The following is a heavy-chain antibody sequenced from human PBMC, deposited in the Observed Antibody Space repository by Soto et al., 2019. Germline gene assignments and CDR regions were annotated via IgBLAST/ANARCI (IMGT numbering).Heavy chain of an antibody. CDR2: IYPGDSDT. CDR1: GYSFTSYW. Sequence: GESLKISCKGSGYSFTSYWIGWVRQMPGKGLEWMGIIYPGDSDTRYSPSFQGQVTISADESISTAYLQWSSLKASDTAMYYCASLNYYGSGSYGPWSIFDYWGQGTLVPVSS. V-gene: IGHV5-51*01. J-gene: IGHJ4*02. CDR3: ASLNYYGSGSYGPWSIFDY. D-gene: IGHD3-10*01.